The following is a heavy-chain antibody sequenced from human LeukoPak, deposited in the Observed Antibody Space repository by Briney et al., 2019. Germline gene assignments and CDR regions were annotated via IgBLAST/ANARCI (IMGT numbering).Heavy chain of an antibody. V-gene: IGHV3-7*01. CDR1: GFTFNGYW. CDR2: IKHDGSDK. CDR3: ARGRY. Sequence: PGGSLRLSCAASGFTFNGYWMSWVRQTPGKGLEWVANIKHDGSDKYYVDSVKGRFTISRDNAKNSLYLQMNSLRAEDTAVYYCARGRYWGQGTLVTVSS. J-gene: IGHJ4*02.